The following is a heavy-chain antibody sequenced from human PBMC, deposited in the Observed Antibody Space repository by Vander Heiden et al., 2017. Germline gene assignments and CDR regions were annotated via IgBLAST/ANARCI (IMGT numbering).Heavy chain of an antibody. CDR2: IRSKVNGYGT. D-gene: IGHD6-19*01. V-gene: IGHV3-73*02. CDR1: RFPLSGSA. Sequence: EVQLVESATGLVEPGGSLKLPCAAPRFPLSGSAIHWDRQASGKGLEWVGGIRSKVNGYGTSYVASVKGRFTISRDDSKKMAYLQMNSLKTEDTAVYYCTGRAVASVGLDYWGQGTLVTVSS. J-gene: IGHJ4*02. CDR3: TGRAVASVGLDY.